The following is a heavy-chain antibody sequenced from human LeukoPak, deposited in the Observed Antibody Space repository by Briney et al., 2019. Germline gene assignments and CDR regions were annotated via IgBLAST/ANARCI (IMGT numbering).Heavy chain of an antibody. D-gene: IGHD1-7*01. Sequence: VQPGRSLRLSCTASGFTFGDYAMSWVRQAPGKGLEWVGFIRSKAYGGTTEYAASVKGRFTISRDDSKSIAYLQMDSLKTEDTAVYYCTRDHPWNYELGYMDVWGKGTTVTVSS. CDR1: GFTFGDYA. V-gene: IGHV3-49*04. CDR3: TRDHPWNYELGYMDV. J-gene: IGHJ6*03. CDR2: IRSKAYGGTT.